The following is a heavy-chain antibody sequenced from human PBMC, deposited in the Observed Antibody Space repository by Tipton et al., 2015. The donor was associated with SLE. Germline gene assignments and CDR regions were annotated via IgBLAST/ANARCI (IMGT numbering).Heavy chain of an antibody. V-gene: IGHV1-2*02. CDR2: INPNSGGT. CDR1: GYTFTGYY. CDR3: ARSPPYYYDSSGFLDIDMDV. J-gene: IGHJ6*03. Sequence: QLVQSGPEVKKPGASVKVSCKASGYTFTGYYMHWVRQAPGQGLEWMGWINPNSGGTNYAQKFQGRVTMTRDTSISTAYMELSRLRSDDTAVYYCARSPPYYYDSSGFLDIDMDVWGKGTTVTVSS. D-gene: IGHD3-22*01.